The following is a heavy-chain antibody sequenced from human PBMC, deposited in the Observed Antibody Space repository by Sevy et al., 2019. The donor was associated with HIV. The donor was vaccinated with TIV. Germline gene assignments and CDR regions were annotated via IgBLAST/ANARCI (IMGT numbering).Heavy chain of an antibody. Sequence: ASVKVSCKASGYTFTSYGISWVRQAPGQGLEWMGWIIAYNGNTNYAQKLQGRVTMTTDTSTSTAYMELRSLRSDDTAVYYCAREHIVVVTAPTLYYYYYYGMDVWGQGTTVTVSS. V-gene: IGHV1-18*01. CDR1: GYTFTSYG. D-gene: IGHD2-21*02. CDR3: AREHIVVVTAPTLYYYYYYGMDV. CDR2: IIAYNGNT. J-gene: IGHJ6*02.